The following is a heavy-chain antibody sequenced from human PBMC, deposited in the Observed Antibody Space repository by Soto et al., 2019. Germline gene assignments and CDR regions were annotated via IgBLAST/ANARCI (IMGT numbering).Heavy chain of an antibody. Sequence: SETLSLTCTVSGGSISSGDYYWSWIRQPPGKGLEWIGYIYYTGSTYYNPSLKSRVTISVDTSKNQFSLQLSSVTAADTAVYYCARVALRFLEYDYWGQGTLVTVSS. V-gene: IGHV4-30-4*01. CDR3: ARVALRFLEYDY. J-gene: IGHJ4*02. D-gene: IGHD3-3*01. CDR1: GGSISSGDYY. CDR2: IYYTGST.